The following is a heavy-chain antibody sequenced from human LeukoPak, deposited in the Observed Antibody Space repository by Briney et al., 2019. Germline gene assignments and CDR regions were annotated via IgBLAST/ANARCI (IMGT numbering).Heavy chain of an antibody. V-gene: IGHV3-23*01. CDR3: AKNLLSLWLIDN. J-gene: IGHJ4*02. D-gene: IGHD2-21*01. Sequence: GGTLRLSCAVSGFTLTNHGVSWVRQAPGKGLEWVSIITGTGGKYYGDSVKGRFVLSRDNSKNTVYMQMNSLRAEDTALYYCAKNLLSLWLIDNWGQGTLVTVSS. CDR1: GFTLTNHG. CDR2: ITGTGGK.